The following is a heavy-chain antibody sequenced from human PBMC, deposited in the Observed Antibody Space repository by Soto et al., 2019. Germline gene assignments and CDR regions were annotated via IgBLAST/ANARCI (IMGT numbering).Heavy chain of an antibody. Sequence: GGSLRLSCAASGFTFSSYWMHWVRQAPGKGLVWVSRINSDGSSTSYADSVKGRFTISRDNAKNTLYLQMNSLRAEDTAVDYCESPKGRGEMAKNGDAFDIWGQGTMVTVSS. CDR1: GFTFSSYW. J-gene: IGHJ3*02. CDR2: INSDGSST. CDR3: ESPKGRGEMAKNGDAFDI. V-gene: IGHV3-74*01. D-gene: IGHD3-10*01.